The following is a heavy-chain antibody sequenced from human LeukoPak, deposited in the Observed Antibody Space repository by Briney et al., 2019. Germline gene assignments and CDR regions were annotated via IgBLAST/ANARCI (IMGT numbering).Heavy chain of an antibody. J-gene: IGHJ4*02. Sequence: SETLSLTCTVSGGSISSGSYYWSWIRQPAGKGLEWIGRIYTSGSTNYNPSLKSRVTISVDTSKNQFSLKLSSVTAADTAVYYCARYLTYDSSGRHYWGQGTLVTVSS. CDR3: ARYLTYDSSGRHY. D-gene: IGHD3-22*01. CDR2: IYTSGST. V-gene: IGHV4-61*02. CDR1: GGSISSGSYY.